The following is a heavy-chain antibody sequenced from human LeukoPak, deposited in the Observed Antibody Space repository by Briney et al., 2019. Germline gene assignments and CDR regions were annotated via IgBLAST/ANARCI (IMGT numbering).Heavy chain of an antibody. CDR2: IYTSGST. Sequence: SETLSLTCTVSGGSISIYYWSWIRQPAGKGLEWIGRIYTSGSTNYNPSLKSRVTMSVDTSKNRFSLKLSSVTAADTAVYYCAKGVSSSWYFPHYYGMDVWGQGTTVTVSS. D-gene: IGHD6-13*01. J-gene: IGHJ6*02. CDR1: GGSISIYY. V-gene: IGHV4-4*07. CDR3: AKGVSSSWYFPHYYGMDV.